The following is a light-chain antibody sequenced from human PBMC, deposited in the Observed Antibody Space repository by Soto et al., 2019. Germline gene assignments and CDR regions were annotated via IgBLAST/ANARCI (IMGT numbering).Light chain of an antibody. CDR3: IQGTHWPWT. Sequence: DVVMTQSPLSLPVTLGQPASISCRSSQSLIHSDGNTYLSWFQQRPGQSPRRLLYEVSDRDSGVPDRFTGSGSGPDYALKISRGGAEDVGVYYCIQGTHWPWTFGQGTEVEI. CDR1: QSLIHSDGNTY. V-gene: IGKV2-30*02. CDR2: EVS. J-gene: IGKJ1*01.